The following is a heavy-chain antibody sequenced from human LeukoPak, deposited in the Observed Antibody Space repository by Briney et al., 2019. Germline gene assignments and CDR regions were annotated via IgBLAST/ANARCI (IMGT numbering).Heavy chain of an antibody. CDR3: ARDRGSSWYQDSYYYYGMDV. CDR2: TYYRSKLYN. D-gene: IGHD6-13*01. CDR1: GDSVSSNSAA. J-gene: IGHJ6*02. V-gene: IGHV6-1*01. Sequence: SQTLSLTCALSGDSVSSNSAAWNWIRQSPSRGLEWLGRTYYRSKLYNDYAVSVKSRITINPDTSKNQFSLQLNSVTPEDTAVYYCARDRGSSWYQDSYYYYGMDVWGQGTTVTVSS.